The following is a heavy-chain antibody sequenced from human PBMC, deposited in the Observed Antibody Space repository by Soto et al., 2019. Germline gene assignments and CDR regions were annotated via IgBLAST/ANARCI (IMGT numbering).Heavy chain of an antibody. CDR2: ISGSGGST. D-gene: IGHD2-15*01. CDR1: GFTFSSYA. J-gene: IGHJ1*01. CDR3: AKKTQRTLGYCSGGSCYPGH. Sequence: EVQLLESGGGLVQPGGSLRLSCAASGFTFSSYAMSWVRQAPGKGLEWVSAISGSGGSTYYADSVKGRFTISRDNSKNTLYLQMNSLRAEDTAVYYCAKKTQRTLGYCSGGSCYPGHWGQGTLVTVSS. V-gene: IGHV3-23*01.